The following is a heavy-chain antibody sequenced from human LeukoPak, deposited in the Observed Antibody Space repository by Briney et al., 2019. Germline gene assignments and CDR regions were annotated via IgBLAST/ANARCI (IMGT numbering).Heavy chain of an antibody. CDR2: IYYSGST. D-gene: IGHD4-17*01. CDR3: ARVRTSTVTYYYYYYGMDV. CDR1: GDSISSGGYW. V-gene: IGHV4-31*03. J-gene: IGHJ6*02. Sequence: PSETLSLTCTVSGDSISSGGYWWSWIRQYPGKGPEWFGYIYYSGSTYYNPSLRSRVTMSVDTSKNQFSLKLSSVTAADTAVYYCARVRTSTVTYYYYYYGMDVWGQGTTVTVSS.